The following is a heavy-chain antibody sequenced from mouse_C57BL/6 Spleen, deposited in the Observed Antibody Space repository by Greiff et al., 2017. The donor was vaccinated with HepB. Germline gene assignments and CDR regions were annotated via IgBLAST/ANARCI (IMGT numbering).Heavy chain of an antibody. CDR1: GYAFSSSW. CDR2: IYPGDGDT. J-gene: IGHJ1*03. V-gene: IGHV1-82*01. Sequence: LVESGPELVKPGASVKISCKASGYAFSSSWMNWVKQRPGKGLEWIGRIYPGDGDTNYNGKFKGKATLTADKSSSTAYMQLSSLTSEDSAVYVCARNLYYGNWYFDVWGTGTTVTVSS. D-gene: IGHD2-1*01. CDR3: ARNLYYGNWYFDV.